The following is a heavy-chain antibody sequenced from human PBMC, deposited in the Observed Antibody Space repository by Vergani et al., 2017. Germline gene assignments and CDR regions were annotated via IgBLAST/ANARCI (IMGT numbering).Heavy chain of an antibody. J-gene: IGHJ3*02. D-gene: IGHD6-19*01. Sequence: EVQLVESGGGLVQPGGSLRLSCAASEFTFSSYWMSWVRQAPGKGLEWVANIKQDGSEKYYVDSVKGRFTISRDNAKNSLYLRMNSLRAEDTAVYYCARRTGWLGGAFDIWGQGTMVTVSS. CDR2: IKQDGSEK. V-gene: IGHV3-7*01. CDR1: EFTFSSYW. CDR3: ARRTGWLGGAFDI.